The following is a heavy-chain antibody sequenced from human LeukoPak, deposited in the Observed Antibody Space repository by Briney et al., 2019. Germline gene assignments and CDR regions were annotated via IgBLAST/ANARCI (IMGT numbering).Heavy chain of an antibody. Sequence: GGSLRLSCAASGFTFSSYAMSWVRQAPGKGLEWVSAISGSGGSTYYADSVKGRFTISRDNSKNALYLQMNSLRAEDTAIYSCAKKGSGSYYSPLDYWGQGTLVTVSS. V-gene: IGHV3-23*01. CDR3: AKKGSGSYYSPLDY. CDR1: GFTFSSYA. J-gene: IGHJ4*02. D-gene: IGHD3-10*01. CDR2: ISGSGGST.